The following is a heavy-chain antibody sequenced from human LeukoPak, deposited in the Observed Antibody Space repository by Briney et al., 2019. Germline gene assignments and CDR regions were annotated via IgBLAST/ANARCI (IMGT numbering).Heavy chain of an antibody. CDR1: GYTFTSYY. CDR3: ARALYYDSSGYYSSSYYYFQH. CDR2: INPNSGGT. V-gene: IGHV1-2*02. Sequence: ASVKVSCKASGYTFTSYYLHWVRQAPGQGHGWMGWINPNSGGTNYAQKFQGRVTMTRDTSISTAYMELSRLRSDDTAEYYCARALYYDSSGYYSSSYYYFQHWGQGTLVTVSS. J-gene: IGHJ1*01. D-gene: IGHD3-22*01.